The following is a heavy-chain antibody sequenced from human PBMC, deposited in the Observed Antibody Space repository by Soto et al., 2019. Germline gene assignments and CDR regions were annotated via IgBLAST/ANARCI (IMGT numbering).Heavy chain of an antibody. Sequence: GASVKVSCKASGYTFTSYNMHWVRQAPGQGLEWMGIINPSGGSTSYAQKFQGRVTMTRDTSTSTVYMELSSLRSEDTAVYYCAREGNRYSSSPGSYNWFDPWGQGTLVTVSS. V-gene: IGHV1-46*01. CDR3: AREGNRYSSSPGSYNWFDP. J-gene: IGHJ5*02. CDR1: GYTFTSYN. D-gene: IGHD6-13*01. CDR2: INPSGGST.